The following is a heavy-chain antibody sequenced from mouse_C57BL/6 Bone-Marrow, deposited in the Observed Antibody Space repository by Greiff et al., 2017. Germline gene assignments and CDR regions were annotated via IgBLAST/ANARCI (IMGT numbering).Heavy chain of an antibody. CDR1: GFNIKDYY. V-gene: IGHV14-1*01. CDR2: IDPEDGDT. J-gene: IGHJ3*01. D-gene: IGHD3-2*02. CDR3: TISFSSGVWD. Sequence: EVQLQQSGAELVRPGASVKLSCTASGFNIKDYYMHWVKQRPEQGLEWIGRIDPEDGDTEYAPKFQGKATMTADTSSNPAYLQLSSLTSEDTAVYYCTISFSSGVWDWGQGTLVTVSA.